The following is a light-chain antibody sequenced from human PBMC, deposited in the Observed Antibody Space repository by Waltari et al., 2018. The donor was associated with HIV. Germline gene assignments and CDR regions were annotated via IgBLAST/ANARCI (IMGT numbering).Light chain of an antibody. CDR1: QSLLHKNGKNY. CDR2: MSS. V-gene: IGKV2-28*01. CDR3: MQALHTPFM. Sequence: DVLLTQSPVSLAVTPGESASISCKSSQSLLHKNGKNYLDWYVKKPGKTPQLLMYMSSNLAAGVPVRFSGSGSGTEFTLKISRVEAEDVGLYYCMQALHTPFMFGHGTRLEI. J-gene: IGKJ5*01.